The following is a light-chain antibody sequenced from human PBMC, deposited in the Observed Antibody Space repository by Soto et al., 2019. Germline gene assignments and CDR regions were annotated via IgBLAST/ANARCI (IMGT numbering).Light chain of an antibody. Sequence: QSALTQPASVSGSPGQSITISCTGTSSDVGSYNLVSWYQQYPGKAPKLMIYEGSKRPSGVSTRFSGSKSGNTASLTISGLQAEDEADYYCCSYAGSTTVLFGGGTQLTVL. CDR2: EGS. J-gene: IGLJ2*01. V-gene: IGLV2-23*01. CDR3: CSYAGSTTVL. CDR1: SSDVGSYNL.